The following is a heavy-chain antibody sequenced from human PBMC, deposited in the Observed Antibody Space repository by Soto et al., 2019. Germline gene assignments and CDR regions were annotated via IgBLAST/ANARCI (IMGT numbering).Heavy chain of an antibody. CDR2: ISGSGGST. D-gene: IGHD5-18*01. Sequence: LRLFCAAPGFTFSSYAINWVRQATGKGLEWVSAISGSGGSTYYADSVKGRFTISRDNSKNTLYLQMNSLRAEDTAVYYCAKDIQLWWDYWGQGTLVTVSS. CDR3: AKDIQLWWDY. V-gene: IGHV3-23*01. J-gene: IGHJ4*02. CDR1: GFTFSSYA.